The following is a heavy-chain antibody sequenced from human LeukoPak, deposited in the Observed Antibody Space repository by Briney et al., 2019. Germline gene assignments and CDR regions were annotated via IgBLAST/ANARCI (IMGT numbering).Heavy chain of an antibody. CDR1: GGTFSSYA. CDR2: IIPIFGTA. CDR3: AREGADGYSYGSLRY. Sequence: SVKVSCKASGGTFSSYAISWVRRAPGQGLEWMGGIIPIFGTANYAQKFQGRVTITADESTSTAYMELSSLRSEDTAVYYCAREGADGYSYGSLRYWGQGTLVTVSS. V-gene: IGHV1-69*13. J-gene: IGHJ4*02. D-gene: IGHD5-18*01.